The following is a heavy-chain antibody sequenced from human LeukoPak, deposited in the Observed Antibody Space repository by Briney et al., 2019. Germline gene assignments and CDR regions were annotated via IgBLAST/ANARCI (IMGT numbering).Heavy chain of an antibody. J-gene: IGHJ4*02. CDR2: ISGSDGST. CDR3: AKEYSSGWYYFDY. V-gene: IGHV3-23*01. D-gene: IGHD6-19*01. Sequence: PGGALRLSCAASGFTFSSYAMSWVRQDPGKGLEWVSTISGSDGSTYYADSVKGRFTISRDNSKNTLYLQMNSLRAEDTAVYYCAKEYSSGWYYFDYWGQGTLVTVSS. CDR1: GFTFSSYA.